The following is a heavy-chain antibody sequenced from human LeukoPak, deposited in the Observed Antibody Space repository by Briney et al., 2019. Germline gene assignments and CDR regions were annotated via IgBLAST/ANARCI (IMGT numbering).Heavy chain of an antibody. Sequence: GGSLRLACAASGFTFSSYWMQWVRQAPGKGLGWVSRINSDGRSTIYADSVKGRFTISRDNSKNTLYLQMNSLRAEDTAVYSCAKDGSGYDLPRFDYWGQGTLVTVSS. D-gene: IGHD5-12*01. CDR1: GFTFSSYW. CDR2: INSDGRST. CDR3: AKDGSGYDLPRFDY. V-gene: IGHV3-74*01. J-gene: IGHJ4*02.